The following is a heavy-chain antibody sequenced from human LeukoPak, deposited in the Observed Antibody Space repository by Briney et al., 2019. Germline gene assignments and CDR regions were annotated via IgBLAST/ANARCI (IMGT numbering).Heavy chain of an antibody. V-gene: IGHV1-2*02. CDR3: AREGYCSGGSCSSDAFDI. CDR1: GYTFTGYY. D-gene: IGHD2-15*01. J-gene: IGHJ3*02. CDR2: INPNSGGT. Sequence: ASVKVSCKASGYTFTGYYMHWVRQAPGQGLEWMGWINPNSGGTNYAQKFQGRVTMTRDTSISTAYMELSRLRSDDTAVYYCAREGYCSGGSCSSDAFDIWGQGTMVTVSS.